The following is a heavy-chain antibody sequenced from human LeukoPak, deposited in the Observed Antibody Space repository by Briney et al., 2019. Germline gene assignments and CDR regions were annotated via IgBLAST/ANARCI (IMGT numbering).Heavy chain of an antibody. CDR3: ARDSVSFPHDAFDI. D-gene: IGHD2-15*01. CDR2: TSGGSSTI. CDR1: GFTFTSYN. Sequence: AGGSLRLSCAVSGFTFTSYNMNWVRQAPGKGLEWIAYTSGGSSTIFYADSVKGRFTISRDNGKNSLYLQMNSLRDEDTAVYYCARDSVSFPHDAFDIWGQGTVVAVSS. J-gene: IGHJ3*02. V-gene: IGHV3-48*02.